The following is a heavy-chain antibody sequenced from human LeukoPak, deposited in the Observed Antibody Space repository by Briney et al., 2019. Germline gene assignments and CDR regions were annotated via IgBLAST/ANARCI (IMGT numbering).Heavy chain of an antibody. CDR2: MDPNSGNT. D-gene: IGHD6-6*01. V-gene: IGHV1-8*01. Sequence: ASVKVSCKASGYTFTSYDINWVRQAPGQGLEWMGWMDPNSGNTGYAQKFQGRVTMTRNTSISTAYMELSSLTSEDTAVYYCAKSLSGIAAHWGQGTLVSVTS. CDR1: GYTFTSYD. CDR3: AKSLSGIAAH. J-gene: IGHJ4*02.